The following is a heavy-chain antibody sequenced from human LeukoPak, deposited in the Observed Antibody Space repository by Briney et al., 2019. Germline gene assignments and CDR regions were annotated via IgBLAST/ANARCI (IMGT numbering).Heavy chain of an antibody. CDR3: ARGDNGIDY. V-gene: IGHV4-38-2*01. D-gene: IGHD4-17*01. Sequence: PSETLSLTCAVSGYSISSGYYWGWIRQPPGKGLEWIGSIYHSGSTFYTPSLKSRVTISVDTSKNQFSLKLTSVPAADTAVYYCARGDNGIDYWGQGTLVTVSS. CDR2: IYHSGST. J-gene: IGHJ4*02. CDR1: GYSISSGYY.